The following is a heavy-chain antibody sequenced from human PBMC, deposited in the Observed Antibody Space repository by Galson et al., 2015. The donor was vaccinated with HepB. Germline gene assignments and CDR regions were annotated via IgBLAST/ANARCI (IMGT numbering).Heavy chain of an antibody. CDR1: GFTFSSYG. V-gene: IGHV3-30*18. CDR2: ISYDGSNK. J-gene: IGHJ4*02. D-gene: IGHD4-17*01. CDR3: AKDLLTTVTAFDY. Sequence: SLRLSCAASGFTFSSYGMHWVRQAPGKGLEWVAFISYDGSNKYYGDSVKGRFTFSRDNSKNTLYLQTNSLRVDDTAVYYCAKDLLTTVTAFDYWGQGTLVTVSS.